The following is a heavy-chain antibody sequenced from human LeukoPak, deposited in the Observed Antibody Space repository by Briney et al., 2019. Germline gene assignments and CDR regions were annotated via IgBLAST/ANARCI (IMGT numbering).Heavy chain of an antibody. D-gene: IGHD3-9*01. CDR3: ARDEDYDILTGPLAGIG. CDR2: ISSSSSYI. CDR1: GFTFSSYA. J-gene: IGHJ4*02. V-gene: IGHV3-21*01. Sequence: SGGSLRLSCAASGFTFSSYAMNWVRQAPGKGLEWVSSISSSSSYIYYADSVKGRFTISRDNAKNSLYLQMNSLRAEDTAVYYCARDEDYDILTGPLAGIGWGQGTLVTVSS.